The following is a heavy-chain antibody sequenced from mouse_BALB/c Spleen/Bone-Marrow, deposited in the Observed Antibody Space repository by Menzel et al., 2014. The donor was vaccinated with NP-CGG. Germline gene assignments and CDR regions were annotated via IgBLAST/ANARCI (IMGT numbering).Heavy chain of an antibody. CDR2: IDPANGNT. Sequence: EVHLVESGAELVKPGASVKLSCTASGFNIKDTYMHWVKQRPEQGLEWIGRIDPANGNTKYDPKFQGKATITTDTSSNTAYLQVSSLTSEDTAVYYCASATTPTYYAMDYWGQGTSVTVSS. CDR1: GFNIKDTY. V-gene: IGHV14-3*02. CDR3: ASATTPTYYAMDY. D-gene: IGHD1-2*01. J-gene: IGHJ4*01.